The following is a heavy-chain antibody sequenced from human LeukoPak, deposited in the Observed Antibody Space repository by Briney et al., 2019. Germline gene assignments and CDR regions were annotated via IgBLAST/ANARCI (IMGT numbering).Heavy chain of an antibody. CDR1: GGSFSGYY. Sequence: SETLSLTCAVYGGSFSGYYWTFVRQTPGKGLEWIGEIGHGGGTNYHPSLKSRVSISIDTSKKQFSLGLSSVTAADTAVYYCVRVPEGDSRPCDSWGQGTLVTVSS. V-gene: IGHV4-34*01. CDR3: VRVPEGDSRPCDS. CDR2: IGHGGGT. J-gene: IGHJ4*02. D-gene: IGHD2-21*01.